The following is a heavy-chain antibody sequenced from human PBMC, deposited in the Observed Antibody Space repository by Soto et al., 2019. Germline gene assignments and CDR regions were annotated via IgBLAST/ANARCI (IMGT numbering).Heavy chain of an antibody. V-gene: IGHV3-64*07. CDR2: ISKNGDST. J-gene: IGHJ4*02. CDR1: GFTFSSET. Sequence: EVQLMESGGGVVQPGGSLRLSCAASGFTFSSETMFWVRQAPGKGLEHTTAISKNGDSTFYADSVKGRFSISRDNSKNTLYLQMGSLRAEDMAVYYCATREGFAYWGQGTLVTVSS. CDR3: ATREGFAY.